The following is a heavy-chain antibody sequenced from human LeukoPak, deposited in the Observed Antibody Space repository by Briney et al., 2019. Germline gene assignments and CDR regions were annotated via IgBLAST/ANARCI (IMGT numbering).Heavy chain of an antibody. V-gene: IGHV4-34*01. CDR2: INHSGST. CDR3: ARAPADIVATGGSLYYYYMDV. J-gene: IGHJ6*03. CDR1: GGSFSGYY. Sequence: PSETLSLTCAVYGGSFSGYYWSWIRQPPGKGLEWIGEINHSGSTNYNPSLKSRVTISVDTSKNQFSLKLSSVTAADTAVYYCARAPADIVATGGSLYYYYMDVWGKGTTVTVSS. D-gene: IGHD5-12*01.